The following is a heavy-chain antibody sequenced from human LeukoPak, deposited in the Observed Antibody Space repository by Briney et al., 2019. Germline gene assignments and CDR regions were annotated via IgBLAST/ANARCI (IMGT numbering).Heavy chain of an antibody. Sequence: GRPLRLSCAASGFTFSSYGMHWVRQAPGKGLEWVAVIWYDGSNKYYADSVKGRFTISRDNSKNTLYLQMNSLRAEDTAVYYCAREAEELLWFGDLADSWGQGTLVTVSS. J-gene: IGHJ4*02. CDR2: IWYDGSNK. CDR3: AREAEELLWFGDLADS. V-gene: IGHV3-33*01. D-gene: IGHD3-10*01. CDR1: GFTFSSYG.